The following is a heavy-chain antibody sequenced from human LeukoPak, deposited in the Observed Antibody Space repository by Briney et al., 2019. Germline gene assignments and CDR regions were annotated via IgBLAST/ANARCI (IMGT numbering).Heavy chain of an antibody. J-gene: IGHJ4*02. Sequence: SVKVSCKASGGTFSSYAINWVRQAPGQGLEWMGVIIPIYGTANYAQKFQDRVTITVDESTSTAYMELSSLRSEDTAIYYCASRLYCSNTRCRNFPFAYWRQGTLVTVSS. CDR3: ASRLYCSNTRCRNFPFAY. CDR1: GGTFSSYA. D-gene: IGHD2-2*01. CDR2: IIPIYGTA. V-gene: IGHV1-69*01.